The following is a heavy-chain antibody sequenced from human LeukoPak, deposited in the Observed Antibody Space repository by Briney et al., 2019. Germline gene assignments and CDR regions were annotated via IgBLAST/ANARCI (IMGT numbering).Heavy chain of an antibody. D-gene: IGHD2-8*01. CDR1: GYSISSGYY. J-gene: IGHJ6*03. CDR2: IYHSGST. V-gene: IGHV4-38-2*01. Sequence: SETLSLTCAVSGYSISSGYYWGWIRQPPGKGLEWIGSIYHSGSTYYNPSLKSRVTISVDTSKNQFSLKLTSVTAADTAVYYCARQTYCINGVCYTEEGEFYYYMDVWGKGTTVTVSS. CDR3: ARQTYCINGVCYTEEGEFYYYMDV.